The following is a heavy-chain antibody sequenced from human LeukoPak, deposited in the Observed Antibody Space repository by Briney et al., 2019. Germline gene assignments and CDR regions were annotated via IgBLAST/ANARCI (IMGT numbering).Heavy chain of an antibody. CDR2: IYPGDSDT. CDR1: GSSFTSYW. D-gene: IGHD3-22*01. J-gene: IGHJ4*02. CDR3: ASALGYYYDSSGYKPYYFDY. Sequence: GASLQISCKGSGSSFTSYWIGWVRPLPGKGLEWMGIIYPGDSDTRYSPSFQGQVTISADKSISTAYLQWSSLKASDTAMYYCASALGYYYDSSGYKPYYFDYWGQGTLVTVSS. V-gene: IGHV5-51*01.